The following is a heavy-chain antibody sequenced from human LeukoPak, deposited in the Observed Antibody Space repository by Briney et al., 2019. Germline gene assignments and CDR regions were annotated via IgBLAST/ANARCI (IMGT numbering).Heavy chain of an antibody. CDR3: ARGPRGPGGFDI. CDR1: GGSLSSSSW. CDR2: IYHSGST. J-gene: IGHJ3*02. D-gene: IGHD3-10*01. V-gene: IGHV4-4*02. Sequence: SETLSLTCAVSGGSLSSSSWWSWVRQPPGKGLEWIGEIYHSGSTNYNPSLKSRVTISVDKSKNQFSLKLSSVTAADTAVYYCARGPRGPGGFDIWGQGTMVTVSS.